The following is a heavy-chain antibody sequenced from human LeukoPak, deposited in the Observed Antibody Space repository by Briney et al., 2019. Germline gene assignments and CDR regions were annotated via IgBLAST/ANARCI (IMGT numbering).Heavy chain of an antibody. CDR1: GFTVTSSY. CDR3: ARQAAAATPFHY. D-gene: IGHD6-13*01. Sequence: GGSLRLSCAASGFTVTSSYMSWFRQAPGKGLEWVSIIYSGGATYYADSVKDRFAISRDNSKNTLYLQMNGLRPEDTAMYYCARQAAAATPFHYWGQGSLSPSPQ. V-gene: IGHV3-66*02. J-gene: IGHJ4*02. CDR2: IYSGGAT.